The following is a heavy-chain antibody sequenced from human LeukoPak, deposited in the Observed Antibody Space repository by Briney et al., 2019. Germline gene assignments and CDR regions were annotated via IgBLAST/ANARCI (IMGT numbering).Heavy chain of an antibody. CDR1: GFTFSSYG. J-gene: IGHJ4*02. D-gene: IGHD2-15*01. CDR2: ISGSGGST. Sequence: GGSLRLSCAASGFTFSSYGMHWVRQAPGKGLEWVSAISGSGGSTYYADSVKGRFTISRDNSKNTLYLQMNSLRAEDTAVYYCAKDLRYCSGGSCYNSWGQGTLVTVSS. V-gene: IGHV3-23*01. CDR3: AKDLRYCSGGSCYNS.